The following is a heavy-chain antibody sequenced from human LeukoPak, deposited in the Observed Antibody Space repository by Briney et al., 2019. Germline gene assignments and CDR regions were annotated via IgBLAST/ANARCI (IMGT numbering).Heavy chain of an antibody. Sequence: SETLSLTCTVSGGSISNGGYYWSWIRQHPGKGLEWIGYIYYSGSTYYSPSLKSRLTMSVDTSKNQFSLKVSSVTAAGTAVYYCARDLGGGSFDFWGQGTLVTVSS. CDR3: ARDLGGGSFDF. J-gene: IGHJ4*02. CDR1: GGSISNGGYY. V-gene: IGHV4-31*03. CDR2: IYYSGST. D-gene: IGHD2-15*01.